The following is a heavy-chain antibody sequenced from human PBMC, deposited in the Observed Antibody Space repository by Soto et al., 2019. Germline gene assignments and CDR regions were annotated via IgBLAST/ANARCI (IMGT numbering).Heavy chain of an antibody. CDR2: ISANNGDT. J-gene: IGHJ4*02. Sequence: QVQLVQSGAEVKKPGASVKVSCKASGSTFTNYGFSWVRQAPGQGLEWVGWISANNGDTHYAQKLQGRVTLTTDTSTGTVYMELRSLRSEDTAVYYCERKPTGQPFDYWGQGALVSVSS. D-gene: IGHD1-1*01. CDR1: GSTFTNYG. V-gene: IGHV1-18*01. CDR3: ERKPTGQPFDY.